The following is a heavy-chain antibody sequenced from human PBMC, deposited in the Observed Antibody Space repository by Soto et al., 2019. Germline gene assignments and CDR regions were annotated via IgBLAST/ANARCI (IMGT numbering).Heavy chain of an antibody. CDR3: VRVESVAASPFES. CDR1: GNTFTGYY. CDR2: MNPPSGGT. V-gene: IGHV1-2*02. D-gene: IGHD2-15*01. Sequence: QVELVQSGAEVKKPGASVKVSCKASGNTFTGYYAHWVRQAPGQGLEWMGWMNPPSGGTNSARKFQGRVTMTRDTSISTAYMELSSLRSDDTAVYYCVRVESVAASPFESWGQGTLVTVSS. J-gene: IGHJ4*02.